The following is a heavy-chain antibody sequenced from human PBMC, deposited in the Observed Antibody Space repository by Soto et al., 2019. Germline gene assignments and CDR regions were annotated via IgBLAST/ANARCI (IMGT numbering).Heavy chain of an antibody. CDR3: ARVQELEPRYYYYYMDV. CDR1: GFTFSSYS. CDR2: ISSSSSTI. J-gene: IGHJ6*03. D-gene: IGHD1-1*01. Sequence: GGSLRLSCAASGFTFSSYSMNWVRQAPGKGLEWVSYISSSSSTIYYADSVKGRFTISRDNAKNSLYLQMNSLRAEDTAVYYCARVQELEPRYYYYYMDVWGKGTTVTVSS. V-gene: IGHV3-48*01.